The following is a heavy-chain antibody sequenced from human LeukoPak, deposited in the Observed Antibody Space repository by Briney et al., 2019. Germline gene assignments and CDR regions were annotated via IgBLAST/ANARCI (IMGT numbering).Heavy chain of an antibody. V-gene: IGHV4-59*08. CDR1: GGSISSYY. D-gene: IGHD5-12*01. J-gene: IGHJ4*02. CDR2: IYYSGST. Sequence: SETLSLTCTVSGGSISSYYWSWIRQPPGKGLEWIGYIYYSGSTNYNPSLKSRVTISVDTSKNQFSLKLSSVTAADTAVYYCARRRTIYSGYDNWGQGTLVTVSS. CDR3: ARRRTIYSGYDN.